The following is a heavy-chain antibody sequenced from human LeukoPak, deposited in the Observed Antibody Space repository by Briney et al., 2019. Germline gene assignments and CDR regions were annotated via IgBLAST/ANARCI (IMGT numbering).Heavy chain of an antibody. D-gene: IGHD3/OR15-3a*01. J-gene: IGHJ4*02. CDR3: VTGLGRSVTY. CDR1: GFTFSSYS. Sequence: GGSLRLSCAASGFTFSSYSMNWVRQAPGKGLEWVSSISSSSSYIYYADSVKGRFTISRDNAKKSLYLQMNSLRGEDTAVYHCVTGLGRSVTYWGQGALVTVSS. CDR2: ISSSSSYI. V-gene: IGHV3-21*01.